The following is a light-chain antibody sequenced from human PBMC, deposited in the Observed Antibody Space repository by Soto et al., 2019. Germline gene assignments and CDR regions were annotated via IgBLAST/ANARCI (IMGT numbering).Light chain of an antibody. CDR1: HDITSY. V-gene: IGKV1-33*01. CDR3: QKWYYLPI. CDR2: AAS. J-gene: IGKJ3*01. Sequence: DIQMTQSPSSLSASVGDRVTITCQASHDITSYLNWYQHKPGKAPKLLIYAASILEAGVPSRFSGSGSGTDFTFTISSLQPEDGATYYCQKWYYLPIFGPGTTVDFK.